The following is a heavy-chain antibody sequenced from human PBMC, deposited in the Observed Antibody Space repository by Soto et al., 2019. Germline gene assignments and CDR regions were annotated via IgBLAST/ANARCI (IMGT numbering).Heavy chain of an antibody. V-gene: IGHV3-23*01. D-gene: IGHD3-16*01. Sequence: PGVSMRLSCAAAGFTFSNYARSWVRQAPGKGLEWVSLVSATAGTTYYTDSVKGRFTISRDNSRNTVYLQMNSLRADDTAVYYCAKDRLAGGFDYWGQGTLVTVSS. CDR3: AKDRLAGGFDY. CDR1: GFTFSNYA. CDR2: VSATAGTT. J-gene: IGHJ4*02.